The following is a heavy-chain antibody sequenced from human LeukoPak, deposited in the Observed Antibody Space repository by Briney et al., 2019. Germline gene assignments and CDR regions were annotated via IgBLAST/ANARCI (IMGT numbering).Heavy chain of an antibody. V-gene: IGHV1-2*02. J-gene: IGHJ4*02. CDR3: ARGIGYYTSGYLFDY. Sequence: ASVKVFCKASGYTFTGYYMHWVRQAPGQGLEWMGWINPNSGGTNYAQKFQGRVTMTRDTSISTAYMELSRLRSDDTAVYYCARGIGYYTSGYLFDYWGQGTLVTVSS. CDR2: INPNSGGT. CDR1: GYTFTGYY. D-gene: IGHD3-10*01.